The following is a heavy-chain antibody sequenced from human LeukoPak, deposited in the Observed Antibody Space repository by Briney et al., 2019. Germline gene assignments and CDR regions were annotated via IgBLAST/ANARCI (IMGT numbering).Heavy chain of an antibody. V-gene: IGHV4-59*13. CDR2: IYYSGSL. J-gene: IGHJ4*02. CDR3: ARATDSSVSYGFDY. D-gene: IGHD3-22*01. Sequence: SETLSLTCTVSGGSIGSYYWNWIRQPPGRGLEWIGYIYYSGSLNYNPSLKSRVTISVDTSKNQFSLNLSSVTAADTAVYYCARATDSSVSYGFDYWGQGLLVRVFS. CDR1: GGSIGSYY.